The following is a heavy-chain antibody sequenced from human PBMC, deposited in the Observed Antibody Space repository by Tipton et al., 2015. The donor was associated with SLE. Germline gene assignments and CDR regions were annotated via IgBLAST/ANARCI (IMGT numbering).Heavy chain of an antibody. CDR3: ARNQYDYLWY. D-gene: IGHD3-16*01. V-gene: IGHV4-39*07. Sequence: TLSLTCTVSGGSIRSNSYYWGWIRQSPGKGLEWIGSLYHSGSTYYNPSLKSRVTISVDASKNQFSLNLNSVTAADTAVYSCARNQYDYLWYWGQGTLVTVSS. J-gene: IGHJ4*02. CDR2: LYHSGST. CDR1: GGSIRSNSYY.